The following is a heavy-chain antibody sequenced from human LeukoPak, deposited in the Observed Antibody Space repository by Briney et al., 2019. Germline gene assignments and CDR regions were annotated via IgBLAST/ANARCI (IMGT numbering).Heavy chain of an antibody. CDR3: ARDGSGYYDTSGYRN. D-gene: IGHD3-22*01. J-gene: IGHJ4*02. CDR2: INHSGST. Sequence: SETLSLTCAVYGGSFSGYYWSWIRQPPGKGLEWIGEINHSGSTNYNPSLKSRVTISVDTSKNQFSLKLSSVTAADTAVYYCARDGSGYYDTSGYRNWGQGTLVTVSS. V-gene: IGHV4-34*01. CDR1: GGSFSGYY.